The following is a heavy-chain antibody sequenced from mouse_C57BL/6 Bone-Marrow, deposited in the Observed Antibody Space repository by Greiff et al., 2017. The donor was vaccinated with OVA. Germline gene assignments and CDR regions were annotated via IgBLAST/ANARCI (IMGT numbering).Heavy chain of an antibody. D-gene: IGHD2-3*01. Sequence: EVKLMESGGDLVKPGGSLKLSCAASGFTFSSYGMSWVRQTPDKRLEWVATISSGGSYTYYPDSVKGRFTISRDNAKNTLYLQMSSLKSEDTAMYYCARHGRDGYYEIDWGQGTTLTVSS. CDR3: ARHGRDGYYEID. V-gene: IGHV5-6*01. CDR1: GFTFSSYG. CDR2: ISSGGSYT. J-gene: IGHJ2*01.